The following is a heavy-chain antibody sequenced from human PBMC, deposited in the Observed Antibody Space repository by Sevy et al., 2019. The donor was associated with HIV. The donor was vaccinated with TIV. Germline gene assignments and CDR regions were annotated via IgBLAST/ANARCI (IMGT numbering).Heavy chain of an antibody. D-gene: IGHD6-13*01. CDR3: ARDITKIAAAGYYGMDV. Sequence: SETLSLTCTVSGGSISSYYWSWIRQPPGKGLEWIGYIYYSGSTNYNPSLKSRVTISVDTSKNQFSLKLSSVTAADTAVYYCARDITKIAAAGYYGMDVWGQGTTVTVSS. J-gene: IGHJ6*02. V-gene: IGHV4-59*01. CDR1: GGSISSYY. CDR2: IYYSGST.